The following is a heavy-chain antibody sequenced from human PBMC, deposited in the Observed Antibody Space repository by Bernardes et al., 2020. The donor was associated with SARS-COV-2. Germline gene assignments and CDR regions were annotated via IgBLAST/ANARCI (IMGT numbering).Heavy chain of an antibody. J-gene: IGHJ4*02. CDR2: ISTGGSTK. CDR3: AREYTYGFDS. CDR1: GFTFSSSV. V-gene: IGHV3-48*03. Sequence: GSLSLSCAASGFTFSSSVMNWVRQAPGKGLEWVSYISTGGSTKYYADSVKGRFTISRDNAKNSLYLQMNSLRAEDTAVYYCAREYTYGFDSWGQGTLVTVSS. D-gene: IGHD5-18*01.